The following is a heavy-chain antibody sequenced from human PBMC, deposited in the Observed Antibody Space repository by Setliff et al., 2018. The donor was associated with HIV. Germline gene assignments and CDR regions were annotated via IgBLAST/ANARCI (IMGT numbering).Heavy chain of an antibody. CDR1: GYTLTELS. V-gene: IGHV1-24*01. J-gene: IGHJ1*01. CDR3: FVVVPAVHSSEDFQH. D-gene: IGHD2-2*01. CDR2: FDPEDGET. Sequence: ASVKVSCKVSGYTLTELSMHWVRQAPGKGLEWMGGFDPEDGETIYAQKFQGRVTMTEDTSTDTAYMDLSSLRSEDTAVYYCFVVVPAVHSSEDFQHWGQGTLVTVSS.